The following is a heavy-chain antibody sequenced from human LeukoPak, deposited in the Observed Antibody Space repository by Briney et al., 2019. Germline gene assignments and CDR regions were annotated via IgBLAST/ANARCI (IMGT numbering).Heavy chain of an antibody. D-gene: IGHD2-2*01. CDR2: IYHSGST. CDR3: AKSTTWNPKYDY. CDR1: GGSISSGGYS. Sequence: SETLSLTCAVSGGSISSGGYSWSWIRQPPGKGLEWIGYIYHSGSTYYNPSLKSRVTISVDTSKNHFFLELRSVTAADTAVYFCAKSTTWNPKYDYWGQGTLVTVSS. V-gene: IGHV4-30-2*01. J-gene: IGHJ4*02.